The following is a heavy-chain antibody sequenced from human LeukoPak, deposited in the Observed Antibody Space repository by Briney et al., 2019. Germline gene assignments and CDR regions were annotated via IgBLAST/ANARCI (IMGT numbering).Heavy chain of an antibody. Sequence: AASVTVSCKASGYIFTDYYIHWVRQARGQGLEWMGWINPNSGGTYFAQKFEARVTLTRDTSINTAYMEMRGLTSDDTASYYCAKSQYSFGSGSTRPLFDYWGPGTLVTVSS. CDR3: AKSQYSFGSGSTRPLFDY. J-gene: IGHJ4*02. CDR2: INPNSGGT. D-gene: IGHD3-10*01. V-gene: IGHV1-2*02. CDR1: GYIFTDYY.